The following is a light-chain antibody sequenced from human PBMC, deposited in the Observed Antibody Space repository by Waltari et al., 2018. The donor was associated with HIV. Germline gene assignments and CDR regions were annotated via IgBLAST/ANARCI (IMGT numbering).Light chain of an antibody. CDR1: QSIKLY. V-gene: IGKV1-39*01. CDR2: TAS. CDR3: QQAFSGPFV. Sequence: IQMTQSPSFLAASVGDRVTITCRASQSIKLYLNWYQHKPGKAPRLLIFTASSLQSGVPSRFIGSASGTNFTLTISSLQPEDFATYYCQQAFSGPFVFGPGTKVEVK. J-gene: IGKJ3*01.